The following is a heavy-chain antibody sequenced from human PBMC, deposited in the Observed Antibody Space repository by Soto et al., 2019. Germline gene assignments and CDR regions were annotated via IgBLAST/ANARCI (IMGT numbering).Heavy chain of an antibody. D-gene: IGHD3-9*01. CDR2: IYFNDDK. CDR1: GVSVSTTGAG. CDR3: AHRSPDTSAEP. V-gene: IGHV2-5*01. J-gene: IGHJ5*02. Sequence: QITLKESGPTLVKATQTLTLTCTFSGVSVSTTGAGVGWIRQPPGKGLEWLAFIYFNDDKRSSPSLKNRLTITKDTSKNQVVLTMTNMDPVDTGTYYCAHRSPDTSAEPWGQGTLVTVSS.